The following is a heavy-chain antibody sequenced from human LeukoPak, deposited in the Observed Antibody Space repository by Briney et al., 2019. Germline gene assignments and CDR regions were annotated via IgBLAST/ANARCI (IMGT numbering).Heavy chain of an antibody. CDR2: MNWNGSST. CDR3: ARRRYYDSSGYYSYFDC. CDR1: GFTFDDYG. V-gene: IGHV3-20*04. J-gene: IGHJ4*02. D-gene: IGHD3-22*01. Sequence: GGSLRLSCAASGFTFDDYGMSWVRQVPGKGLEWVSGMNWNGSSTSYTDSVKGRFTISRDNAKNSLYLQMNSLRAEDTAVYYCARRRYYDSSGYYSYFDCWGQGTLVTVSS.